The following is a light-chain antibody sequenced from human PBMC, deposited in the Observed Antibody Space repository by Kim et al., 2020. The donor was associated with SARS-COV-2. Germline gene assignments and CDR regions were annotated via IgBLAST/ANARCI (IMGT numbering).Light chain of an antibody. CDR3: QQYDSFWT. J-gene: IGKJ1*01. CDR2: KVS. V-gene: IGKV1-5*03. CDR1: QTISNW. Sequence: DIQMTQSPSTLSASVGDRVTITCRASQTISNWLAWYQQKPGKAPNLLIYKVSSVESGVPSRFSGSGSGTEFTLTISSLQPDDFATYYCQQYDSFWTFGQGTKVDIK.